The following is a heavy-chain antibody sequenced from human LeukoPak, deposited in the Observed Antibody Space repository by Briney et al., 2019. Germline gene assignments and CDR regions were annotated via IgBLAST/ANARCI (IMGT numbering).Heavy chain of an antibody. CDR1: GGSFSGYY. J-gene: IGHJ6*03. V-gene: IGHV4-34*01. CDR3: ARGQDHYYYYMDV. CDR2: INHSGGT. Sequence: SETLSLTCAVYGGSFSGYYWSWIRQPPGKGLEWIGEINHSGGTNYNPSLKSRVTISVDTSKNQFSLKLSSVTAADTAVYYCARGQDHYYYYMDVWGKGTTVTVSS.